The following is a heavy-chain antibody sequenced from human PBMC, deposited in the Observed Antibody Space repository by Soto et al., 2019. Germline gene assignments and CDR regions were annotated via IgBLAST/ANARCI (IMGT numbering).Heavy chain of an antibody. V-gene: IGHV4-39*01. CDR1: GGSISSSSYY. CDR3: ARRRMAWYLDY. D-gene: IGHD2-15*01. Sequence: SETLSLTCTVSGGSISSSSYYWGWIRQPPGKGLEWIGSIDYSGSTYYNPCLKSRVTISVDTAKNQFSLKLSSVTAADSAVYYCARRRMAWYLDYWGQGTLVTVSS. CDR2: IDYSGST. J-gene: IGHJ4*02.